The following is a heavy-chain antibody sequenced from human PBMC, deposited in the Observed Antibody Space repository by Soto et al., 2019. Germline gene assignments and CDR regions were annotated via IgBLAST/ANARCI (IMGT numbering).Heavy chain of an antibody. CDR1: GGSISSGGYY. Sequence: PSKTLSLTCIVSGGSISSGGYYWSWIRQHPGKGLEWIGYIYYSGSTYYNPSLKSRVTISVDTSKNQFSLKLSSVTSADTAVYYCARVAFSSPRVGYYYYYGMDVWGQGTTVTVSS. V-gene: IGHV4-31*03. CDR2: IYYSGST. D-gene: IGHD6-13*01. CDR3: ARVAFSSPRVGYYYYYGMDV. J-gene: IGHJ6*02.